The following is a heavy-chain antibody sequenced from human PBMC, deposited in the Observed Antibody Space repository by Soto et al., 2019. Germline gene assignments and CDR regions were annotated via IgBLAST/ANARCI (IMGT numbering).Heavy chain of an antibody. CDR1: GFSFSSYT. J-gene: IGHJ4*02. D-gene: IGHD3-10*01. V-gene: IGHV3-48*02. CDR3: AREGPAPPYYFYDY. CDR2: ISGTGATV. Sequence: GGSPRLSCAASGFSFSSYTMNWVRQAPGKGPEWVSYISGTGATVYYADSVKGRFTASRDNAKNSLYLQMNSLRDEDTALYYCAREGPAPPYYFYDYWGQGTLVTVSS.